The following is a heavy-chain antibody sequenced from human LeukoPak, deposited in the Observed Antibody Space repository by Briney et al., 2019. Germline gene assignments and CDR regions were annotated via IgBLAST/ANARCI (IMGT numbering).Heavy chain of an antibody. CDR2: IYPRDGST. V-gene: IGHV1-46*01. D-gene: IGHD1-26*01. CDR3: AREGGRTRFDY. J-gene: IGHJ4*02. CDR1: GYTFTSNY. Sequence: ASVKVSCKASGYTFTSNYIHWVRQAPGQGLEWMGMIYPRDGSTSYAQKFQGRVTITADESTSTAYMELSSLRSEDTAVYYCAREGGRTRFDYWGQGTLVTVSS.